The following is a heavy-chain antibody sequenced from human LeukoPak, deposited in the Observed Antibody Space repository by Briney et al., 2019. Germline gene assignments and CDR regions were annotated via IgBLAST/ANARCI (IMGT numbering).Heavy chain of an antibody. CDR2: ISGSGDNT. CDR1: GFPFSSYW. CDR3: AKGSYYDSSGSFYFDY. V-gene: IGHV3-23*01. D-gene: IGHD3-22*01. Sequence: GGSLRLSCVASGFPFSSYWMTWVRQAPGKGLEWVSGISGSGDNTYYADSVKGRFTISRDNSKNTLYVQVNSLGTEDTAAYYCAKGSYYDSSGSFYFDYWGQGTLVTVSS. J-gene: IGHJ4*02.